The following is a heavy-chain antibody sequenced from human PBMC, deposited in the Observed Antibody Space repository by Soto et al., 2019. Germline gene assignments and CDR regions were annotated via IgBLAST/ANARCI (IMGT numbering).Heavy chain of an antibody. Sequence: QVQMVESGGGVVQPGRSLRLSCAASGFTFSSYAMHWVRQAPGKGLEWVAVISYDGSNKYYADSVKGRFTISRDNSTNTLYLHMNSLRAEDTAVYYCARVDIAVAGGAYYFDYWGQGTLVTVSS. CDR3: ARVDIAVAGGAYYFDY. V-gene: IGHV3-30-3*01. CDR2: ISYDGSNK. D-gene: IGHD6-19*01. CDR1: GFTFSSYA. J-gene: IGHJ4*02.